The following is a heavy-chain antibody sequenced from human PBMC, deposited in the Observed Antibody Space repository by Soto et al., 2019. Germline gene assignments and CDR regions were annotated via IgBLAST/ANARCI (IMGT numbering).Heavy chain of an antibody. Sequence: QVQLVQSGTEVKKPGSSVKVSCKASGGTFSNYAISWVRQAPGQGLEWMGVIIPIFGTENNPQKFQGRVTITADKSKSKAYMELSSLRSEDTALYYCARVRSSGYHIENDAFDIWGQGTMFTVSS. CDR2: IIPIFGTE. CDR1: GGTFSNYA. V-gene: IGHV1-69*06. D-gene: IGHD3-22*01. CDR3: ARVRSSGYHIENDAFDI. J-gene: IGHJ3*02.